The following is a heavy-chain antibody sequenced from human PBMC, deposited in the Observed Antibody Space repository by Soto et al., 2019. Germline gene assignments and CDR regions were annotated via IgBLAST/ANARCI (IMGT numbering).Heavy chain of an antibody. V-gene: IGHV3-7*03. J-gene: IGHJ4*02. D-gene: IGHD3-9*01. CDR3: VRESGYDILTGSQHFDY. CDR1: GFTCSSYW. CDR2: IKHDGSEK. Sequence: GGSLRLSCEVSGFTCSSYWMTLVRQAPEKGLEWVAMIKHDGSEKYYVDSVRGRFTISRDNSKNSLYLQMNNLRAEDTAVYYCVRESGYDILTGSQHFDYWGEGALVTVSS.